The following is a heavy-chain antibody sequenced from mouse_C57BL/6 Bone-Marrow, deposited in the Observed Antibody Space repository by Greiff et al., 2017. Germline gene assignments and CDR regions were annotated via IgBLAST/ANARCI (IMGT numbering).Heavy chain of an antibody. CDR1: GFNIKDDY. CDR3: TMARITTVVATEPYYAMDY. V-gene: IGHV14-4*01. D-gene: IGHD1-1*01. CDR2: IDPENGDT. Sequence: EVQLQQSGAELVRPGASVKLSCTASGFNIKDDYMHWVKQRPEQGLEWIGWIDPENGDTEYASKFQGKATITADTSSNTAYLQLSSLTSEDTAVYYCTMARITTVVATEPYYAMDYWGQGTSVTVSS. J-gene: IGHJ4*01.